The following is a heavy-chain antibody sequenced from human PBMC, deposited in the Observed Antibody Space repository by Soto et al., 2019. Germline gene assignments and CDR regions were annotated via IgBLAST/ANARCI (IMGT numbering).Heavy chain of an antibody. CDR3: ARDVVPAAMGGVGNAFDI. D-gene: IGHD2-2*01. Sequence: QVQLQESGPGLVKPSQTLSLTCTVSGGSISSGGYYWSWIRQHPGKGLEWIGYIYYSGSTYYNPSIKSRVTISVDTSKNQCSLKLSSVTAADTAVYYCARDVVPAAMGGVGNAFDIWGQGTMVTVSS. CDR1: GGSISSGGYY. J-gene: IGHJ3*02. V-gene: IGHV4-31*03. CDR2: IYYSGST.